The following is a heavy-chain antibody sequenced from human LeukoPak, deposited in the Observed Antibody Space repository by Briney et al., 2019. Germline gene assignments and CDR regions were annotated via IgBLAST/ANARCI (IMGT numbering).Heavy chain of an antibody. V-gene: IGHV4-61*03. D-gene: IGHD5/OR15-5a*01. J-gene: IGHJ3*02. Sequence: KPSETLSLTCTVSGGSISSGDYYWRWIRQPPGKGLEWIAYIYYSGSTKYNPSLKSRVTLSVDTSKNHFSLKLSSVTAADTAVYYCATLYASRGALAFDIWGQGTMVTVSS. CDR1: GGSISSGDYY. CDR2: IYYSGST. CDR3: ATLYASRGALAFDI.